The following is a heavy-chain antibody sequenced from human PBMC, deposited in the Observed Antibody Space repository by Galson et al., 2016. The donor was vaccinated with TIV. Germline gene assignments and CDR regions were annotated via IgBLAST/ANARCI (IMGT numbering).Heavy chain of an antibody. CDR1: GGTFSSFV. V-gene: IGHV1-69*13. J-gene: IGHJ3*02. Sequence: SVKVSCKASGGTFSSFVVTWVRQAPGQGLEWMGGIIPLFGEAHYAQKFQGRVTISADESTSTVYMELRSLRSGDTAMYYCARDLGLGAFDIWGQGTMVTVSS. D-gene: IGHD7-27*01. CDR3: ARDLGLGAFDI. CDR2: IIPLFGEA.